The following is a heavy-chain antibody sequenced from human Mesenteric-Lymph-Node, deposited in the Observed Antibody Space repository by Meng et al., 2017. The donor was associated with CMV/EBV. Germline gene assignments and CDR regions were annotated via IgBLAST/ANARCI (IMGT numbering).Heavy chain of an antibody. CDR2: IIPVLGKV. V-gene: IGHV1-69*10. CDR3: AREGVTIFGVVDH. D-gene: IGHD3-3*01. CDR1: GGTFSSYA. J-gene: IGHJ4*02. Sequence: SVKVSCKASGGTFSSYAINWVRQAPGQGLEWMGGIIPVLGKVNYAQNFQGRVTITADRSTSTAYMELSSLRSEDTAVYYCAREGVTIFGVVDHWGQGTLVTVSS.